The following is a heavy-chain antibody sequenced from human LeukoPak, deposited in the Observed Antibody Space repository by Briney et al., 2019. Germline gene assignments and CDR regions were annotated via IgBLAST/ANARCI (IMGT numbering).Heavy chain of an antibody. CDR1: GGSISSYY. D-gene: IGHD5-24*01. J-gene: IGHJ4*02. CDR2: IYYSGST. Sequence: SETQSLTCTVSGGSISSYYWSWIRQPPGKGLEWIGYIYYSGSTNYNPSLKSRVTISVDTSKNQFSLKLSSVTAADTGVYYCARSRRDGYKIDYWGQGTLVTVSS. V-gene: IGHV4-59*08. CDR3: ARSRRDGYKIDY.